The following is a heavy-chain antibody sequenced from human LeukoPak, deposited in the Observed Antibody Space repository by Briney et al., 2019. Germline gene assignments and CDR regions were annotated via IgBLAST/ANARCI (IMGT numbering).Heavy chain of an antibody. J-gene: IGHJ4*02. V-gene: IGHV3-74*01. CDR2: ISTDASST. D-gene: IGHD6-13*01. Sequence: GGSLRLSCAGSGFTFSSYWMHWVRQAPGKGLVWVSRISTDASSTTYADSVKGRFTISRDNAKGTLDLQMNSLRAEHTAVYYCARVSRYSSSPGPNYFDYWGQGTLVTVSS. CDR3: ARVSRYSSSPGPNYFDY. CDR1: GFTFSSYW.